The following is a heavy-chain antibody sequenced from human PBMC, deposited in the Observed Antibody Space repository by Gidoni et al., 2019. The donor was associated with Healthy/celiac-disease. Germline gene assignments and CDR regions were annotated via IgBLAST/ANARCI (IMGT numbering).Heavy chain of an antibody. CDR3: ATGAVRGGLFDP. Sequence: QVQPVPSGAEVKKPGAPAKVSCKAPGYTFTSYAMPWVRKAPGQRLEWRGWTNAGNGNTKYSQEFQSRVNITREKSASTAYMELSSRRSEDTAVYYWATGAVRGGLFDPWGKGTLVTVSS. D-gene: IGHD6-19*01. J-gene: IGHJ5*02. CDR2: TNAGNGNT. V-gene: IGHV1-3*01. CDR1: GYTFTSYA.